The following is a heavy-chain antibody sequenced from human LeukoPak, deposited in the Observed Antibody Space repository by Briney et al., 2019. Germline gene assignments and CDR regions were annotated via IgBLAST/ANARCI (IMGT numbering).Heavy chain of an antibody. D-gene: IGHD2-2*01. CDR2: IIPIFGTA. V-gene: IGHV1-69*06. CDR3: ARAYCSSTSCEPYYYYGMDV. CDR1: VGTFSSYA. Sequence: SVNVSCKASVGTFSSYAISWVRQAPGQGLEWMGGIIPIFGTANYAQKFQGRVTITADKSTSTAYMELSSLRSEDTAVYYCARAYCSSTSCEPYYYYGMDVWGKGTTVTVSS. J-gene: IGHJ6*04.